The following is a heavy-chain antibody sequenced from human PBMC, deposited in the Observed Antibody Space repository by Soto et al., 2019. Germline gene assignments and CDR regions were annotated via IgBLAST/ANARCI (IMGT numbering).Heavy chain of an antibody. J-gene: IGHJ4*02. D-gene: IGHD6-6*01. CDR2: IDPSDSYT. CDR3: ASSSTAYSSSSDY. V-gene: IGHV5-10-1*01. Sequence: PGESLKISCKGSGYSFTSYWISWVRQMPGKGLEWMGRIDPSDSYTNYSPSFQGHVTISADKSISTAYLQWSSLKASDTAMYYCASSSTAYSSSSDYWGQGTLVTVSS. CDR1: GYSFTSYW.